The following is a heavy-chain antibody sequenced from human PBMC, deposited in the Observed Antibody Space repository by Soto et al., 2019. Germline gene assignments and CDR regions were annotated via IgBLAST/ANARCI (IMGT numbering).Heavy chain of an antibody. Sequence: PGESLKISCKGSGYSFTSYWISWVRQMPGKGLEWMGRIDPSDSYTNYSPSFQGHVTISADKSISTAYLQWSSLKASDTAMYYCARHGSNSGARGYYYGMDVWGQGTTVTVYS. D-gene: IGHD6-19*01. J-gene: IGHJ6*02. CDR3: ARHGSNSGARGYYYGMDV. CDR2: IDPSDSYT. CDR1: GYSFTSYW. V-gene: IGHV5-10-1*01.